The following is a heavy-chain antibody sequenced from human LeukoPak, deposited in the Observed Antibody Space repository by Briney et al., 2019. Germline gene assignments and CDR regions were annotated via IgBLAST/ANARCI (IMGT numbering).Heavy chain of an antibody. D-gene: IGHD6-13*01. CDR3: ARAKAAAGIDYFDY. CDR2: IYYSGST. Sequence: SETLSLTCTVSGASISDYYWNWIRQPPGKGLEWIGYIYYSGSTNYNPSLKSRVTISVDTSKSQFSLKLSSVTAADTAVYYCARAKAAAGIDYFDYWGQGTLVTVSS. CDR1: GASISDYY. V-gene: IGHV4-59*13. J-gene: IGHJ4*02.